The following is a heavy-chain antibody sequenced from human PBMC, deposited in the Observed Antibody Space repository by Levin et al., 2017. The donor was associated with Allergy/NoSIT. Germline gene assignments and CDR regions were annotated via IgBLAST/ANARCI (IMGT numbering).Heavy chain of an antibody. CDR3: ASGRDRPRRY. Sequence: SETLSLTCAVYGGSFSGYYWSWIRQPPGKGLEWIGEINHSGSTNYNPSLKSRVTISVDTSKNQFSLKLSSVTAADTAVYYCASGRDRPRRYWGQGTLVTVSS. J-gene: IGHJ4*02. CDR2: INHSGST. V-gene: IGHV4-34*01. CDR1: GGSFSGYY. D-gene: IGHD6-6*01.